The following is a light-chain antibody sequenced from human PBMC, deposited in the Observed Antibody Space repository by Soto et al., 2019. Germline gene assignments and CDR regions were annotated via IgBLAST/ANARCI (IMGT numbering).Light chain of an antibody. CDR3: QQYYSFPWT. CDR1: PGVSSF. Sequence: VIWMTQSPALLSASTGDRVTISCRVSPGVSSFLAWYQQKTGKAPKSLIYAASTLQTGVPSRFSGSGSGTDFTLTISNLQSEDFATYYCQQYYSFPWTFGQGTKVEIK. CDR2: AAS. J-gene: IGKJ1*01. V-gene: IGKV1D-8*01.